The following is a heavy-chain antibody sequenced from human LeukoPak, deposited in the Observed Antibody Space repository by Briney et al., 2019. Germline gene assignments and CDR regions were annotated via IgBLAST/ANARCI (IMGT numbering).Heavy chain of an antibody. Sequence: ASVKVSCKASGYTFTGYYMHWVRQAPGQGLEWMGWINPNSGGTNYAQKFQGRVTMTRDTSISTAYMELRSLRSDDTAVYYCASSRYYYDSSGSYYFDYWGQGTLVTVSS. CDR3: ASSRYYYDSSGSYYFDY. CDR1: GYTFTGYY. J-gene: IGHJ4*02. D-gene: IGHD3-22*01. CDR2: INPNSGGT. V-gene: IGHV1-2*02.